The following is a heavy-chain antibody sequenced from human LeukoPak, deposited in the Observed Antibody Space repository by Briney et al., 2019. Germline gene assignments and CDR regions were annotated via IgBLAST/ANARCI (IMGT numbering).Heavy chain of an antibody. Sequence: ASVKVSCKASGFNFANYGISWVRQAPGQGLEWMGWISADNGNTNYAQKFQDRVTMTTDTSTSTAYMELRSLRSDDTAVYYCARDNSGYDYSDAFDIWGQGTMVTVSS. J-gene: IGHJ3*02. D-gene: IGHD5-12*01. CDR1: GFNFANYG. V-gene: IGHV1-18*01. CDR2: ISADNGNT. CDR3: ARDNSGYDYSDAFDI.